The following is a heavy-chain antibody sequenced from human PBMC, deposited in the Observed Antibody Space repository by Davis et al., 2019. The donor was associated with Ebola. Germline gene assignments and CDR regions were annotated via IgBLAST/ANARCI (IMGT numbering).Heavy chain of an antibody. CDR1: VITFSSYA. Sequence: GESLKISCTDSVITFSSYAMTWVRQAPGKGLEWVSAISGSGGSTYYADSVKGRFTISRDNSKNTLYLQMNSLRAEDTAVYYCAKDLPAYYDFWSGYYDYWGQGTLVTVSS. V-gene: IGHV3-23*01. CDR3: AKDLPAYYDFWSGYYDY. D-gene: IGHD3-3*01. J-gene: IGHJ4*02. CDR2: ISGSGGST.